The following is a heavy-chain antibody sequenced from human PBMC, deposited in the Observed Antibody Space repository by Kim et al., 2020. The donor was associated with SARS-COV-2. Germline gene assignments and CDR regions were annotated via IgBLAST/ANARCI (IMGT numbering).Heavy chain of an antibody. J-gene: IGHJ4*02. V-gene: IGHV1-46*01. CDR3: ARDQGSTAVAFVGYDY. Sequence: ASVKVSCKASGYTFTSYYMHWVRQAPGQGLEWMGIINPSGGSTSYAQKFQGRVTMTRDTSTSTVYMELSSLRSEDTAVYYCARDQGSTAVAFVGYDYWGQGTLVTVSS. D-gene: IGHD6-19*01. CDR2: INPSGGST. CDR1: GYTFTSYY.